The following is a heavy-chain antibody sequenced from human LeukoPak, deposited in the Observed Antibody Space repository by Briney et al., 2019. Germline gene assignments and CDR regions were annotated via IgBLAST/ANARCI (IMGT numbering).Heavy chain of an antibody. CDR1: GGTFSSYA. CDR2: IIPIFGTA. D-gene: IGHD3-9*01. J-gene: IGHJ4*02. V-gene: IGHV1-69*13. Sequence: GVSVKVSCKASGGTFSSYAISWVRQAPGQGLEWMGGIIPIFGTANYAQKFQGRVTITADESTSTAYMELSSLRSEDTAVYYCATYYDILTGYYRWGQGTLVTVSS. CDR3: ATYYDILTGYYR.